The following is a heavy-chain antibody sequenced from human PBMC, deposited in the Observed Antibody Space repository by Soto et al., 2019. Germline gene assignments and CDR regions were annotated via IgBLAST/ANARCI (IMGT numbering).Heavy chain of an antibody. CDR1: GFSLSHARMG. Sequence: KESGPVLVKPTETLTLTCTVSGFSLSHARMGVSWIRQPPGKALEWLAHIFSNDEKSYSTSLKSRLTISKDTSKSQVVLTMTNMDPVDTATYYCARNLITIFGVVIDNWFDPWGQGTLVTVSS. V-gene: IGHV2-26*01. CDR3: ARNLITIFGVVIDNWFDP. J-gene: IGHJ5*02. D-gene: IGHD3-3*01. CDR2: IFSNDEK.